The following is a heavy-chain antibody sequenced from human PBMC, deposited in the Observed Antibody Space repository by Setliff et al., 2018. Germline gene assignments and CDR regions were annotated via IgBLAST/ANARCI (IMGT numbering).Heavy chain of an antibody. D-gene: IGHD2-2*01. V-gene: IGHV1-3*01. CDR3: ARARSTSLVFVNWFDP. CDR1: GGTFSSYA. Sequence: ASVKVSCKASGGTFSSYAISWVRQAPGQGLEWMGWINAGNGNTKYSQKFQGRVTITRGTSASTAYMELSSLRSEDTAVYSCARARSTSLVFVNWFDPWGQGTLVTVSS. J-gene: IGHJ5*02. CDR2: INAGNGNT.